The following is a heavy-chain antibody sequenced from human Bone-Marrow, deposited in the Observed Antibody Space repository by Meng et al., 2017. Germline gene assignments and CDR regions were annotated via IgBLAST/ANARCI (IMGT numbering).Heavy chain of an antibody. Sequence: EVQVVESGGGLVKPGGSLRLSCAASGFTFSSYWMHWVRQAPGKGLVWVSHINSDGSITGYADSVKGRFTISRDNAKNTLFLQMSSLRAEDTAVYYCARAPGIAAAAWGQGALVTVSS. J-gene: IGHJ4*02. CDR1: GFTFSSYW. V-gene: IGHV3-74*01. D-gene: IGHD6-25*01. CDR2: INSDGSIT. CDR3: ARAPGIAAAA.